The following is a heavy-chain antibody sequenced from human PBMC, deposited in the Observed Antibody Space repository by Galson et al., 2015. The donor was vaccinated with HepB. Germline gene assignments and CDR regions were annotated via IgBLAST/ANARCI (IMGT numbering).Heavy chain of an antibody. CDR2: ISGSGGST. Sequence: SLRLSCAASGFTFSSYAMSWVRQAPGKGLEWVSAISGSGGSTYYADSVKGRFTISRDNSKNTLYLQMNSLRAEDTAVYYCAKWQGVPRLDYYYGMDVWGQGTTVTVSS. D-gene: IGHD3-16*01. CDR1: GFTFSSYA. J-gene: IGHJ6*02. CDR3: AKWQGVPRLDYYYGMDV. V-gene: IGHV3-23*01.